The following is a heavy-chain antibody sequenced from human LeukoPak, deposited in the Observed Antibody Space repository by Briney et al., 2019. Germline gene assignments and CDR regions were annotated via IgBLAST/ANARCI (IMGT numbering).Heavy chain of an antibody. Sequence: ASVKVSCKASGYTFTSYDINWVRQAPGQGLEWMGIINPSSGSTSNAQKFQGRVTMTRDTSTSTVYMELSSLRSEDTAVYYCARDGEYYDSRGSYFDSWGQGTLVTVSS. CDR1: GYTFTSYD. CDR3: ARDGEYYDSRGSYFDS. V-gene: IGHV1-46*01. D-gene: IGHD3-22*01. J-gene: IGHJ4*02. CDR2: INPSSGST.